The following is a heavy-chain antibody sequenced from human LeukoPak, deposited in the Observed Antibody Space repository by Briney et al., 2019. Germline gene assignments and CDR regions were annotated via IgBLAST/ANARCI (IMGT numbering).Heavy chain of an antibody. CDR2: IYHSGST. Sequence: PSETLSLTCAVSGGSISSSNWWSWVRQPPGKGLEWIGEIYHSGSTNYNPPLKGRVTISVDTSKNQFSLKLSSVTAADTAVYYCARGSSSWYGINWFDPWGQGTLVTVSS. CDR1: GGSISSSNW. V-gene: IGHV4-4*02. D-gene: IGHD6-13*01. J-gene: IGHJ5*02. CDR3: ARGSSSWYGINWFDP.